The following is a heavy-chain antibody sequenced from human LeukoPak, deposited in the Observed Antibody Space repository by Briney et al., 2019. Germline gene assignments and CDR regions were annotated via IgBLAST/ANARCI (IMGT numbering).Heavy chain of an antibody. CDR1: GFTFSDYY. D-gene: IGHD2-2*01. V-gene: IGHV3-11*01. J-gene: IGHJ6*02. CDR2: ISSRGSTI. CDR3: ARINCSSTSCYYYYYYGMDV. Sequence: PRGSLRLSCAASGFTFSDYYMSWIRQAPGKGLEWVSYISSRGSTIYYADSVKGRFTISRDNAKNSLYLQMNSLRAEDTAVYYCARINCSSTSCYYYYYYGMDVWGQGTTVTVSS.